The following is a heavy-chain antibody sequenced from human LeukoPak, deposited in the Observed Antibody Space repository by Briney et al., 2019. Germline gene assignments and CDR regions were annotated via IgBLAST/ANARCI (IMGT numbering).Heavy chain of an antibody. J-gene: IGHJ5*02. CDR3: ASLYYYDSSGYPAAYNWFDP. CDR2: IYYSGST. CDR1: GGSISSGDYY. V-gene: IGHV4-30-4*08. D-gene: IGHD3-22*01. Sequence: PSQTLSLTCTVSGGSISSGDYYWSWIRQPPGKGLEWIGYIYYSGSTYYNPSPKSRVTISVDTSKNQFSLKLSSVTAADTAVYYCASLYYYDSSGYPAAYNWFDPWGQGTLVTVSS.